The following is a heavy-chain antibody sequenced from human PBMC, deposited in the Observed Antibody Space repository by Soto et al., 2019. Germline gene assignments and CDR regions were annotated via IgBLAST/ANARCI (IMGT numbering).Heavy chain of an antibody. V-gene: IGHV1-2*02. D-gene: IGHD1-26*01. Sequence: GASVKVSCKTSGYTFTGYNMNWVRQAPGQGLEWMGWINPNSGGTNYAQKFQGRVTMTRDKSISTAYMELSRLRSDDTAGYYCARKGKSGIGRATEPWGMDVWGQGTTVTVSS. CDR2: INPNSGGT. J-gene: IGHJ6*02. CDR3: ARKGKSGIGRATEPWGMDV. CDR1: GYTFTGYN.